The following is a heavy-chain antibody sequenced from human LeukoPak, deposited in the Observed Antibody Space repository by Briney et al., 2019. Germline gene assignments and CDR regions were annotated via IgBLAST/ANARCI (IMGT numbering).Heavy chain of an antibody. CDR3: ARGGSSSYYGLDY. D-gene: IGHD6-13*01. Sequence: GGSLRLSCAASGFXFSSYAMHWVRQAPGKGLEYVSGISSNGGSTYYANSMKGRFTISRDNSKNTLYLQMGSLRPEDMAVYYCARGGSSSYYGLDYWGQGTLVTVSS. J-gene: IGHJ4*02. V-gene: IGHV3-64*01. CDR2: ISSNGGST. CDR1: GFXFSSYA.